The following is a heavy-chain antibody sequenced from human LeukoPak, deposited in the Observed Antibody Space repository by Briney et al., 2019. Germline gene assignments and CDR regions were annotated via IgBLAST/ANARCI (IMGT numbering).Heavy chain of an antibody. CDR2: IIPIFGTS. CDR3: ASRGGNYVDYYYMDV. Sequence: GASVKVSCKASGGTFSSYAIIWVGQAPGQGREWMGGIIPIFGTSNYAQKLQGRVTITTDESTVTAHMERSSLRSEDTGGYYCASRGGNYVDYYYMDVWGKGTTVTVSS. V-gene: IGHV1-69*05. CDR1: GGTFSSYA. J-gene: IGHJ6*03. D-gene: IGHD1-26*01.